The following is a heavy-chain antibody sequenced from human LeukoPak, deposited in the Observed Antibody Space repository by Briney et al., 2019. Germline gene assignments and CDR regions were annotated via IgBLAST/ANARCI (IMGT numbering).Heavy chain of an antibody. CDR2: IRYDGSNK. Sequence: GGSLRLSCAASGFTFSSYGMHSVRQAPGKGLEWVAFIRYDGSNKYYADSVKGRFTISRDNSKNTLYLQMNSLRAEDTAVYNCASLTQWEFRGVDIWGQGTMVTVSS. V-gene: IGHV3-30*02. CDR1: GFTFSSYG. D-gene: IGHD1-26*01. CDR3: ASLTQWEFRGVDI. J-gene: IGHJ3*02.